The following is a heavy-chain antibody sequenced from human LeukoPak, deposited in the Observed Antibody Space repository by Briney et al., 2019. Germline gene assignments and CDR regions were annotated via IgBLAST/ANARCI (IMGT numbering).Heavy chain of an antibody. J-gene: IGHJ4*02. D-gene: IGHD1-26*01. CDR3: ARGASGSYSRPPDY. Sequence: GGSLRLSCAASGFTFSSYAMSWVRQAPGKGLEWVSAISGSGGSTYYADSVKGRFTISRDNSKNTLYLQMNSLRAEDTAVYYCARGASGSYSRPPDYWGQGTLVTVSS. CDR1: GFTFSSYA. CDR2: ISGSGGST. V-gene: IGHV3-23*01.